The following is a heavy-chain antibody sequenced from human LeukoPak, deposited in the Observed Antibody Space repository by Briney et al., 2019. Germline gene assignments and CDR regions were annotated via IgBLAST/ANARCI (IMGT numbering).Heavy chain of an antibody. CDR1: GFTFSRHW. CDR3: ARGPNYGARTDYLDY. J-gene: IGHJ4*02. Sequence: GGSLRLSCAASGFTFSRHWMNWVRQAPGKGLEWVANIKQGGGERNYVDSVKGRFTVSRDDAMNSLYLQMNSLRVEDTAFYYCARGPNYGARTDYLDYWGLGTLVTVSS. CDR2: IKQGGGER. V-gene: IGHV3-7*03. D-gene: IGHD4-17*01.